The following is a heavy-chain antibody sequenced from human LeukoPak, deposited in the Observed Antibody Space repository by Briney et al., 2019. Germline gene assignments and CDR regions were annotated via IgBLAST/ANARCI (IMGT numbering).Heavy chain of an antibody. D-gene: IGHD3-22*01. CDR2: IWYDGSKK. V-gene: IGHV3-33*08. CDR1: GFTFSSYG. Sequence: GGSLRLSCAASGFTFSSYGMHWVRQAPGKGLEWVAVIWYDGSKKYYADSVKGRFTISRDNSKTTLYLQKNSLRAEDTAVYYCAEPHYYDSGGSYIAGAFDIWGQGTMVTVSS. J-gene: IGHJ3*02. CDR3: AEPHYYDSGGSYIAGAFDI.